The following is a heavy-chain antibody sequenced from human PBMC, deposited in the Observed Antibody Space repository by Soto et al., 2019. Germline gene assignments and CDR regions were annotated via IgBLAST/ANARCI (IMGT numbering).Heavy chain of an antibody. V-gene: IGHV3-30*18. J-gene: IGHJ6*02. D-gene: IGHD2-2*01. CDR1: GFTFRNFV. CDR2: ISYAGNNI. CDR3: AKDQLCISRIGSSMDF. Sequence: GGSLRLSCAASGFTFRNFVMHWVGQAPGKGLEWVAVISYAGNNIYYADSVKGRFTISRENSGNTLYLEMSSLRGEDTAVYYFAKDQLCISRIGSSMDFRGQGTTVTVS.